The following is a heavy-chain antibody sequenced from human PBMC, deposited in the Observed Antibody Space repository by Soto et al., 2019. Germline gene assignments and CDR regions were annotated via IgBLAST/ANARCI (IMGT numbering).Heavy chain of an antibody. D-gene: IGHD6-13*01. CDR2: ISYDGSNK. CDR3: ARDPRIAAAGAPFNY. CDR1: GFTFSSYA. V-gene: IGHV3-30*14. Sequence: GGSLRLSCAASGFTFSSYAMHWVRQAPGKGLEWVAVISYDGSNKYYADSVKGRFSISRDNSKKTLYFKMNSLRADDTFLYYCARDPRIAAAGAPFNYWGQGTLVTVSS. J-gene: IGHJ4*02.